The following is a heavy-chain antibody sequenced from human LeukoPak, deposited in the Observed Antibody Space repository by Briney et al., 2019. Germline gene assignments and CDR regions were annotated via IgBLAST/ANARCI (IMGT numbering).Heavy chain of an antibody. CDR1: GCTFSSYA. Sequence: SVKVSCKASGCTFSSYAISWVRQAPGQGLEWMGGIIPIFGTANYAQKFQGRVTITADESTSTAYMELSSLRSEDTAVYYCAKDPPGYLGATLVWDYWGQGTLVTVSS. V-gene: IGHV1-69*13. D-gene: IGHD1-26*01. CDR3: AKDPPGYLGATLVWDY. J-gene: IGHJ4*02. CDR2: IIPIFGTA.